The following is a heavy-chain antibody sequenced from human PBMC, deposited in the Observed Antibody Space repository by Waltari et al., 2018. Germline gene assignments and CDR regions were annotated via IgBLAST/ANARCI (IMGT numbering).Heavy chain of an antibody. V-gene: IGHV3-74*01. CDR2: LKSDGSST. J-gene: IGHJ4*02. CDR1: GFTFSSYW. CDR3: ARHYGPGFDY. Sequence: EVQLVESGGGLVQPGGSLRLSCAASGFTFSSYWMHWVRQAPGKGLVWVLRLKSDGSSTSYVVSVKGRFTISRDNAKNTLYLQMNSLRAEDTAVYYCARHYGPGFDYWGQGTLVTVSS. D-gene: IGHD3-10*01.